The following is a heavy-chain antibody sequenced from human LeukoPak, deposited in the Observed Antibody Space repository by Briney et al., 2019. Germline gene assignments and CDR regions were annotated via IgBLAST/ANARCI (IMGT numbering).Heavy chain of an antibody. V-gene: IGHV3-23*01. D-gene: IGHD3-9*01. Sequence: GGSLRLSCAASGFTFSSYAMSWVRQAPGKGLEWVSAISGSGGSTYYADSVKGRFTISRDSSKNTLYLQMNSLRAEDTAVYYCAKGVLRYFDWSTPFDYWGQGTLVTVSS. CDR1: GFTFSSYA. CDR2: ISGSGGST. CDR3: AKGVLRYFDWSTPFDY. J-gene: IGHJ4*02.